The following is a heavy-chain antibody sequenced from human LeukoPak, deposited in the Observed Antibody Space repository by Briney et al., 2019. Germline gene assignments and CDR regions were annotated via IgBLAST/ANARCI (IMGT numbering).Heavy chain of an antibody. Sequence: GGSLRLSCAVSGFTFSSYAMNWVRQAPGRGLEWVSTISGSGSGTYYADSVKGRFTISRDNSKNTLYLQMSSLRAEDTAVYYCARDWSPGNYWGQGTLVTVSS. CDR1: GFTFSSYA. J-gene: IGHJ4*02. D-gene: IGHD3-3*01. V-gene: IGHV3-23*01. CDR3: ARDWSPGNY. CDR2: ISGSGSGT.